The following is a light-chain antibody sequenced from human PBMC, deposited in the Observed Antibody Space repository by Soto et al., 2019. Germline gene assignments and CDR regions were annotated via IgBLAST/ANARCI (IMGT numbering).Light chain of an antibody. Sequence: QSVLTQPASVSGSPGQSITISCTGTSSDVGGYNYVSWYQQHPGKAPKLMIYEVSDRTSGVSNRFSGSKSGNTASLTISGLQAEDEADYYCSSYTSSSTRVFGGGTKLTV. CDR1: SSDVGGYNY. CDR3: SSYTSSSTRV. CDR2: EVS. V-gene: IGLV2-14*01. J-gene: IGLJ3*02.